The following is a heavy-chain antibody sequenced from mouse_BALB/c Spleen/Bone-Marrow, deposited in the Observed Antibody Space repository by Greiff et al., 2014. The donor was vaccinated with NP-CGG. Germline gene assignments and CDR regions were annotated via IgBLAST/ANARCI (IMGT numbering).Heavy chain of an antibody. Sequence: QVQLKESGAELVRPGTSVTVSCKASGYAFTNYLIEWVKQRPGQGLEWIGVINPGSGGTNYNEKFKGKATLTADKSSSTAYMQLSSLTSDDSSVYFCARRDGNYAWFAYWGQGTLVTVSA. CDR3: ARRDGNYAWFAY. CDR2: INPGSGGT. D-gene: IGHD2-1*01. V-gene: IGHV1-54*03. CDR1: GYAFTNYL. J-gene: IGHJ3*01.